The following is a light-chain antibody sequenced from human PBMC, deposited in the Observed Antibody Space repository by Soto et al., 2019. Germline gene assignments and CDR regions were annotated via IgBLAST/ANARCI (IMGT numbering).Light chain of an antibody. J-gene: IGKJ1*01. Sequence: AIRMTQAPSSLSASTGDRVTITLRASQGISSYLAWYQQKPGKAPKLLIYAASTLQSGVPSRFSGSGSGTDFTLTISCLQSEDFATYYCQQYYSYPWTFGQGTKVDIK. CDR1: QGISSY. CDR3: QQYYSYPWT. V-gene: IGKV1-8*01. CDR2: AAS.